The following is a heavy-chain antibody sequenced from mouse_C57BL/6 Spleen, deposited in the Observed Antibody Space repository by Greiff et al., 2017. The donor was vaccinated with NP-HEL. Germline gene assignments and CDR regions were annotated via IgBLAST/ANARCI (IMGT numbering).Heavy chain of an antibody. CDR3: ARRNGYYISPFDY. V-gene: IGHV1-80*01. CDR2: IYPGDGDT. Sequence: VQLQQSGAELVKPGASVKISCKASGYAFSSYWMNWVKQRPGKGLEWIGQIYPGDGDTNYNGKFKGKATLTADKSSSTAYMQLSSLTSEDSAVYFCARRNGYYISPFDYWGQGTTLTVSS. D-gene: IGHD2-3*01. CDR1: GYAFSSYW. J-gene: IGHJ2*01.